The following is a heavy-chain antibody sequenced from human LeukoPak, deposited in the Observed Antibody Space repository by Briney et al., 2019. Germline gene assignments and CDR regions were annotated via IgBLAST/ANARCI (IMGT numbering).Heavy chain of an antibody. J-gene: IGHJ3*02. CDR2: ISAYNGNT. D-gene: IGHD6-13*01. V-gene: IGHV1-18*01. Sequence: GASVKVSCKASGYTFTSYGISWVRQAPGQGLEWMGWISAYNGNTNYAQKLQGRVTMTTDTSTSTAYMELRSLRSDDTAVYYCAGDMRIAAAGPLDAFDIWGQGTMVTVSS. CDR1: GYTFTSYG. CDR3: AGDMRIAAAGPLDAFDI.